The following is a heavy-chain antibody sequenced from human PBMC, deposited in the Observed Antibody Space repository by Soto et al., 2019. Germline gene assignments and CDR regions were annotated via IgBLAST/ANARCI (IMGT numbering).Heavy chain of an antibody. CDR2: INAGNGNT. D-gene: IGHD6-19*01. J-gene: IGHJ4*02. Sequence: ASVKVSCKASGYTITCYAMHWVRQAPGQRLEWMGWINAGNGNTKYSQKFQGRVTITRDTSASTAYMELSSLRSEDTAVYYCARAVAVAADFDYWGQGTLVTVSS. CDR1: GYTITCYA. CDR3: ARAVAVAADFDY. V-gene: IGHV1-3*01.